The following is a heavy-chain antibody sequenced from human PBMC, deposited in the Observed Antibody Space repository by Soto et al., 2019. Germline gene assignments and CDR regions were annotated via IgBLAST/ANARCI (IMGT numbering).Heavy chain of an antibody. V-gene: IGHV1-2*04. CDR3: ARWGIVATIGGYYYVIDV. D-gene: IGHD5-12*01. Sequence: RASVKVSCKASGYTFTGYYMHWVRQAPGEGLEWMGWINPNSGGTNYAQKFQGWVTMTRDTSISTAYMELSRLRSDDTAVYYCARWGIVATIGGYYYVIDVWGQGTTVTVSS. CDR1: GYTFTGYY. J-gene: IGHJ6*02. CDR2: INPNSGGT.